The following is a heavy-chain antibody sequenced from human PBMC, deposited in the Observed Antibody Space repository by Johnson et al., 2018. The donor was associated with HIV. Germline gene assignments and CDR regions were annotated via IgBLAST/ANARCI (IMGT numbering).Heavy chain of an antibody. CDR3: ARGDGATGYHDAFDI. D-gene: IGHD1-26*01. J-gene: IGHJ3*02. Sequence: VKLVESGGGVVRPGGSLRLSCAASVFTFDDYAMHWVRQAPGKGLEWVSGISWDGGSTYYADSVKGRFTISRDNSKNSLFLQMNSLRAEDTAVYYCARGDGATGYHDAFDIWGQGTMVTVSS. CDR2: ISWDGGST. V-gene: IGHV3-20*04. CDR1: VFTFDDYA.